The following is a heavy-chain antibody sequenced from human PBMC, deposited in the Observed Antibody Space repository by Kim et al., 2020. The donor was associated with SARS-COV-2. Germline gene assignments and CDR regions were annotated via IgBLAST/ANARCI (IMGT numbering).Heavy chain of an antibody. CDR3: ARLSYYDSSAYV. CDR2: IYYSGST. Sequence: SETLSLTCTVSGGSISSSSYYWGWIRQPPGKGPEWIGSIYYSGSTYYNPSLKSRVTISVDTSKNQFSLKLSSVTAADTALYYCARLSYYDSSAYVWGQGTLVTVSS. D-gene: IGHD3-22*01. CDR1: GGSISSSSYY. J-gene: IGHJ4*02. V-gene: IGHV4-39*01.